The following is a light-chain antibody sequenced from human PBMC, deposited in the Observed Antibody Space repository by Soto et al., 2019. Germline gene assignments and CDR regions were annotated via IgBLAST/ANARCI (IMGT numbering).Light chain of an antibody. V-gene: IGLV2-23*02. CDR3: CSHAGRMFWV. Sequence: QSALTQPASVSGSPGQSITISCTGTSSDIGTYNHVSWYQHHPGKAPKLIIFEVNERPSGVSNRFSGSKSGNTASLTISGLQAEDEADYYCCSHAGRMFWVLGGGTKLTVL. CDR2: EVN. J-gene: IGLJ3*02. CDR1: SSDIGTYNH.